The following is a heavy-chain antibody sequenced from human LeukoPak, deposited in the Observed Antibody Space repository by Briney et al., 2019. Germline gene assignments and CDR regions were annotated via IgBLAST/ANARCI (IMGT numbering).Heavy chain of an antibody. CDR2: IRNKAQGYST. CDR1: GFIFSDHY. CDR3: AVSLGVEFRNFDY. V-gene: IGHV3-72*01. J-gene: IGHJ4*02. Sequence: GGSLRLSCAASGFIFSDHYMDWVRQAPGKGLEWVARIRNKAQGYSTEYAASVKGKFTISRDFSKNSLYLQMSSLTTEDTAMYYCAVSLGVEFRNFDYWGQGTLVTVSS. D-gene: IGHD2-2*01.